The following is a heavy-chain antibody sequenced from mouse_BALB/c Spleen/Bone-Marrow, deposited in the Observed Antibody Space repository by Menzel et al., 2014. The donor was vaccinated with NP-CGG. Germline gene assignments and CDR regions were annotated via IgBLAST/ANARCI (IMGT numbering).Heavy chain of an antibody. V-gene: IGHV14-3*02. CDR2: IDPANGNT. J-gene: IGHJ2*01. D-gene: IGHD1-1*01. Sequence: SGAELVKPGASVKLFCTASGFNIKDTYMHWVKQRPEQGLEWIGRIDPANGNTKYDPKFQGKATITADTSSNTAYLQLSSLTSEDTAVYYCAYGSSYDYFDYWGQGTTLTVSS. CDR3: AYGSSYDYFDY. CDR1: GFNIKDTY.